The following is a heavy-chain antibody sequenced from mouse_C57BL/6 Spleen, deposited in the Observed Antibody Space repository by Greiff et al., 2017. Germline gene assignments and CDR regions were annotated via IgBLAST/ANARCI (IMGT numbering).Heavy chain of an antibody. J-gene: IGHJ2*01. Sequence: QVQLQQPGAELVRPGSSVKLSCKASGYTFTSYWMHWVKQRPIQGLEWIGNIDPSDSDTHYNQKFKDKATFTVDKSSSTAYMQLSSLTSEDSAVXYCARLWRGDYFDYWGQGTTLTVSS. V-gene: IGHV1-52*01. CDR1: GYTFTSYW. CDR3: ARLWRGDYFDY. CDR2: IDPSDSDT.